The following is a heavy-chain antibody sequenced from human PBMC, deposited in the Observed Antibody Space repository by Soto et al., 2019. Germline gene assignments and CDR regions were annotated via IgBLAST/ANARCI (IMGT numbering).Heavy chain of an antibody. CDR1: GYSITAGGYY. J-gene: IGHJ5*02. V-gene: IGHV4-31*03. CDR2: FYSSGSI. D-gene: IGHD6-19*01. Sequence: SETLSLTCFVSGYSITAGGYYWSWIRHHPGKGLEWIGSFYSSGSIIYNPSLRSRVSISGDTSSNQFSMSLTSVTAADTARYYCARMYSSGSGWFHPWGQGTLVSVSS. CDR3: ARMYSSGSGWFHP.